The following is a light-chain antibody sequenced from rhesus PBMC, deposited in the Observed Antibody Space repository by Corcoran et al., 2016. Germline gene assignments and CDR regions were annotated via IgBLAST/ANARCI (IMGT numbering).Light chain of an antibody. Sequence: DIQMTQSPSSLSASVGDRVTITCRASQGISSYLAWYQQKPGKAPKVLIYSASTLQSGVPSRFSGRGSGTEFTRTISSLQPEDFATYYCQQHNSYPLTFGGGTKVELK. CDR2: SAS. V-gene: IGKV1-25*01. J-gene: IGKJ4*01. CDR1: QGISSY. CDR3: QQHNSYPLT.